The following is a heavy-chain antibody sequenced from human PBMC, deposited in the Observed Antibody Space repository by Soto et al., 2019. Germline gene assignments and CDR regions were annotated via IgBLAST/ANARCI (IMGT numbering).Heavy chain of an antibody. CDR1: GAPINSGDSY. J-gene: IGHJ3*01. CDR2: IYYSGSI. Sequence: SETLSLTCTVSGAPINSGDSYWSWIRQPPGKGLEWIGYIYYSGSIYHNPSLKSRVIISVDMPKNQFSLKRSSVTAADTAVYYCATVPTYYYDGSGYANAFDVWGQGTMVTVSS. D-gene: IGHD3-22*01. CDR3: ATVPTYYYDGSGYANAFDV. V-gene: IGHV4-30-4*01.